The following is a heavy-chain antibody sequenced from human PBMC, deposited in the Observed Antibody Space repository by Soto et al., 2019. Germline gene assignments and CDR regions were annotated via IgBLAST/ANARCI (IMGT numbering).Heavy chain of an antibody. CDR1: GFIFSTYS. CDR2: VSPSGDTT. CDR3: VGEPDV. Sequence: GGSLRLSCEASGFIFSTYSITWVRQGPWKGLEWVAAVSPSGDTTHYADSLKGRLTISRDNPKNTVSLQMNSLSADDTAMYYCVGEPDVWAQG. V-gene: IGHV3-23*01. J-gene: IGHJ6*02.